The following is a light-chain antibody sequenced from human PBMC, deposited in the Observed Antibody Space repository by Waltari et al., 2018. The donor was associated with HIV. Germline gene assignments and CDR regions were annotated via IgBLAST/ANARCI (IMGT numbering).Light chain of an antibody. CDR1: NSNLGRTA. CDR2: SSN. CDR3: AAWDDSRNAHVV. V-gene: IGLV1-44*01. Sequence: QSVLTQPPSASGTPGQRVTISCSGSNSNLGRTAVNWYQQLPGTAPKLLIYSSNQRPLGVPDRFSGSKSGTSASLAISGLQSEDEADYYCAAWDDSRNAHVVFGGGTKLTVL. J-gene: IGLJ2*01.